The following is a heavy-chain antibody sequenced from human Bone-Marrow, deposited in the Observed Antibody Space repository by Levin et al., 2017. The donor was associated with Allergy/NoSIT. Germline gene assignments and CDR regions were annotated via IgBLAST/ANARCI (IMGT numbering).Heavy chain of an antibody. D-gene: IGHD1-1*01. J-gene: IGHJ4*02. CDR2: ITRGSTAT. CDR3: AKEGKTTSDY. V-gene: IGHV3-23*01. Sequence: GESLKISCAASGFTFGNSVMTWVRQAPGKGLEWVSSITRGSTATLYADSVKGRFTISRDDSKNTLFLQMDRLRAEDTAVYYCAKEGKTTSDYWGQGSRVTVSS. CDR1: GFTFGNSV.